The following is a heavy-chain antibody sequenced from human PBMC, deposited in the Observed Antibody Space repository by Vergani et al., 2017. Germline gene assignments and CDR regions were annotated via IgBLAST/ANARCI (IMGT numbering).Heavy chain of an antibody. Sequence: QVQLQESGPGVVKPSQTLSLTCAVSGSSISSGDHCWTWIRQRPGKGLEWLGYIFYSGTTYDNPSLRSRLTISVEPSQNQFSLKLRAVTAADTAVYYCARVDTQVPATSHFYGMDVGGQGTTVVVSS. CDR2: IFYSGTT. CDR3: ARVDTQVPATSHFYGMDV. J-gene: IGHJ6*02. CDR1: GSSISSGDHC. D-gene: IGHD6-25*01. V-gene: IGHV4-31*11.